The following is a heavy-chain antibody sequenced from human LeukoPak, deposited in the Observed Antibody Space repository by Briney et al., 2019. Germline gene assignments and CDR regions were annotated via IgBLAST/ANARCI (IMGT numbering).Heavy chain of an antibody. Sequence: ASVKVSCKASGYTFTTYGISWVRQAPGQGLEWMGWISAYNGNTNYAEKFQGRVTMTTDTSTSTVYMELRSLRSDDTAVYYCARGPRVLWDYWGQGTLVTVSS. CDR1: GYTFTTYG. V-gene: IGHV1-18*01. CDR2: ISAYNGNT. J-gene: IGHJ4*02. CDR3: ARGPRVLWDY. D-gene: IGHD4/OR15-4a*01.